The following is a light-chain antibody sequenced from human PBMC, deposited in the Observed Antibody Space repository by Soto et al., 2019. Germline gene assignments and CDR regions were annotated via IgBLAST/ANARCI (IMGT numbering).Light chain of an antibody. Sequence: QSVLTQPPSASGTPGQRVTISCSGSSSNIGTNYVCWYQQLPGTAPKLLIYRSDQRPSGVPDRFSGSKSGTSASLAISGLRSDDEADYYCAAWDDSLSGRLFGGGTQLTVL. V-gene: IGLV1-47*01. CDR3: AAWDDSLSGRL. CDR1: SSNIGTNY. CDR2: RSD. J-gene: IGLJ2*01.